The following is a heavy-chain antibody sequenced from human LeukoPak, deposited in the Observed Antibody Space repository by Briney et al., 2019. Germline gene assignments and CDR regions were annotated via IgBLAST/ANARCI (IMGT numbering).Heavy chain of an antibody. CDR2: INHSGST. CDR1: GGSFSGYY. V-gene: IGHV4-34*01. J-gene: IGHJ3*02. Sequence: PSETLSLTCAVYGGSFSGYYWSWLRQPPGKGLEWIGEINHSGSTNYNPSLKSRVTISVDSSKNQFSLKLSSVTAADTAVYYCAGGLVTPRGAFDIWGQGTMVTVSS. D-gene: IGHD2-21*02. CDR3: AGGLVTPRGAFDI.